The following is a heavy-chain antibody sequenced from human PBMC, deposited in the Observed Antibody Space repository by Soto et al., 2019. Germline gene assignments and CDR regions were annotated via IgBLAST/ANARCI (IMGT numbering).Heavy chain of an antibody. V-gene: IGHV1-18*01. CDR2: ISAYNGNT. CDR1: GYTFTIYG. CDR3: ARGIAPTVTTAFAY. J-gene: IGHJ4*02. D-gene: IGHD4-17*01. Sequence: GASVKVSCTASGYTFTIYGISWVRQAPGQGLEWMGWISAYNGNTNYAQKLQGRVTMTTDTSTSTAYMELRSLRSDDTAVYYCARGIAPTVTTAFAYGAKGPLVPVSP.